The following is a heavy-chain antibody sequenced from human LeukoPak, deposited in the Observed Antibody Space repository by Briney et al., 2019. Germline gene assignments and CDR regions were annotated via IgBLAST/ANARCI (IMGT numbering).Heavy chain of an antibody. V-gene: IGHV1-8*03. CDR2: MNPNSGNT. Sequence: ASVKVSCKASGYTFTSYDINWVRQATGQGLEWMGWMNPNSGNTGYAQKFQGRVTITRNTSISTAYMELSSLRSEDTAVYYCARSGVVPAAIAYYYYMDVWGKGTTVTVSS. D-gene: IGHD2-2*02. CDR3: ARSGVVPAAIAYYYYMDV. CDR1: GYTFTSYD. J-gene: IGHJ6*03.